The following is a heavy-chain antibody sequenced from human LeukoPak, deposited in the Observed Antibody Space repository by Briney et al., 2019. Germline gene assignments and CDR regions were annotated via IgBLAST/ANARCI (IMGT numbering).Heavy chain of an antibody. CDR3: ARGTETTSTSGYYSFDH. CDR2: IYSSGTA. CDR1: GGSISGYF. V-gene: IGHV4-4*07. J-gene: IGHJ4*02. D-gene: IGHD6-25*01. Sequence: PWETLSLTCTVSGGSISGYFWTWIRQPAGKELEWIGRIYSSGTAYYNPSLESRVTISLDTFNNQFSLKVTSGSAADTVVYYCARGTETTSTSGYYSFDHWGGGLLVTVSS.